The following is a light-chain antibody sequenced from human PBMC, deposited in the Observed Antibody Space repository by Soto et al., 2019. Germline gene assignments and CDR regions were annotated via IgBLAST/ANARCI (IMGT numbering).Light chain of an antibody. V-gene: IGKV1-39*01. Sequence: DIQMTQSPSSLSASVGDRVTITCRASQSISSYLNWYQQKPGKAPKLLIYAASSLQSGVPSRFSGSGSGTDFTLTISSLQPEDFETYYCQESYSTPWPFGQGTKVEIK. CDR2: AAS. CDR3: QESYSTPWP. J-gene: IGKJ1*01. CDR1: QSISSY.